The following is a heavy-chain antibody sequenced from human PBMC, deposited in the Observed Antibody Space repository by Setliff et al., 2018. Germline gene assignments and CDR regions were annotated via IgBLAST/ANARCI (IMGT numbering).Heavy chain of an antibody. D-gene: IGHD3-3*01. CDR1: GFTFTSSA. V-gene: IGHV1-58*02. J-gene: IGHJ4*02. CDR2: IVVGSGNT. Sequence: SVKVSCKAPGFTFTSSAMQWVRQARGQRLEWIGWIVVGSGNTNYAQKFQERVTITRDMSTSTAYMELSSLRSEDTAVYYCARAQSWSGGPYYFDDWGQGTLVTVSS. CDR3: ARAQSWSGGPYYFDD.